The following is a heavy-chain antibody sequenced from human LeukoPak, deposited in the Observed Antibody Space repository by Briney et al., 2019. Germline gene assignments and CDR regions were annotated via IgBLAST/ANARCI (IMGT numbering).Heavy chain of an antibody. J-gene: IGHJ4*02. CDR1: GFTLSPYW. V-gene: IGHV3-74*01. Sequence: GGSVRLSCAASGFTLSPYWMHWVRQAPGKGLVWVSRINSDGSSTTYADSVKGRFTISRDNTKNTLYLQINILRAEDTAVYYCTRARCSRTSCNTESDYWGQGALVSVSS. D-gene: IGHD2-2*01. CDR3: TRARCSRTSCNTESDY. CDR2: INSDGSST.